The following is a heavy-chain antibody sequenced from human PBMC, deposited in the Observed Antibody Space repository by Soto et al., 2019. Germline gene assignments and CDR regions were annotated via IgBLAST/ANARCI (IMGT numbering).Heavy chain of an antibody. Sequence: SETLSLTCTVSGGSISSGGYSWSWIRQPPGKGLEWIGYIYHSGSTYYNPSLKSRVTISVDRSKNQFSLKLSSVTAADTAVYYCAGAPMVRYDSSGFFDYWGQGTLVTVS. V-gene: IGHV4-30-2*01. D-gene: IGHD3-22*01. CDR3: AGAPMVRYDSSGFFDY. J-gene: IGHJ4*02. CDR1: GGSISSGGYS. CDR2: IYHSGST.